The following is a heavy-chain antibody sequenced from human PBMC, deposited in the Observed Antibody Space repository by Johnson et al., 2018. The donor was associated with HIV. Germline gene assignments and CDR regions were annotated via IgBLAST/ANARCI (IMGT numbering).Heavy chain of an antibody. CDR1: GFTFNTYA. V-gene: IGHV3-30-3*01. CDR2: MSYDGIKK. Sequence: QMLLVESGGGVVQPGRSLRLSCAASGFTFNTYAMHWVRQAPGKGLQWVALMSYDGIKKYYADSVKGRFTISGDSSKNTVFLQMNSLRVEDTAVFYCARVTSSVTTARYGAFDIWGQGTMVTVSS. J-gene: IGHJ3*02. CDR3: ARVTSSVTTARYGAFDI. D-gene: IGHD4-17*01.